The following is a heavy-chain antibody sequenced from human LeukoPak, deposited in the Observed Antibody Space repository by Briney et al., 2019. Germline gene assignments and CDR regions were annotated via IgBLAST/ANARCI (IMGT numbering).Heavy chain of an antibody. V-gene: IGHV1-46*01. J-gene: IGHJ4*02. CDR2: INPSGGST. D-gene: IGHD3-10*01. CDR1: GYTSSNYY. Sequence: VASVKLFCKASGYTSSNYYMHWVRQAPGQGLEWMGVINPSGGSTRYAQNFQDRITMTRDTSTSTVYMDLSSLRSEDTAVYYCARAGGASNTLTYFDFWGQGTLVTVSS. CDR3: ARAGGASNTLTYFDF.